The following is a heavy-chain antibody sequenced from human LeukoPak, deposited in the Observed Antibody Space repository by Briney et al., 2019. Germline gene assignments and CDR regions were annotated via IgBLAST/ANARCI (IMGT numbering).Heavy chain of an antibody. CDR2: IIPIFGIA. CDR3: ARDRRYYYDSSGYPLEY. V-gene: IGHV1-69*17. D-gene: IGHD3-22*01. Sequence: XSGGTFSSYAISWVRQAPGQGLEWMGGIIPIFGIANYAQKFQGRVTITADKSTSTAYMELSSLRSEDTAVYYCARDRRYYYDSSGYPLEYWGQGTLVTVSS. J-gene: IGHJ4*02. CDR1: GGTFSSYA.